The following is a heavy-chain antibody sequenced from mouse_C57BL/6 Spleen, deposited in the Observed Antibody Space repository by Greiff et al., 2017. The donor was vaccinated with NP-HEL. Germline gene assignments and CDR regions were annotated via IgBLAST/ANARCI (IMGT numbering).Heavy chain of an antibody. CDR3: ARGYYYGSEGFAY. D-gene: IGHD1-1*01. CDR1: GFTFSDYG. V-gene: IGHV5-17*01. J-gene: IGHJ3*01. Sequence: EVMLVESGGGLVKPGGSLKLSCAASGFTFSDYGMHWVRQAPEKGLEWVAYISSGSSTIYYADTVKGRFTISRDNAKNTLFLQMTSPRSEDTAMYYCARGYYYGSEGFAYWGQGTLVTVSA. CDR2: ISSGSSTI.